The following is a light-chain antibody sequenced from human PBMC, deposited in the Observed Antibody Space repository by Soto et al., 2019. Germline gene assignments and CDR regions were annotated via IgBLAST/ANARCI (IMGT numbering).Light chain of an antibody. J-gene: IGKJ1*01. Sequence: DIQMTQSPSSLSAYVGDRVTITCRASQSISVYLNWYQQKPGKAPNLLIYSSSSLESGVPSRFSGSGSGTDFTLTISSLQPEDFATYFCQQIYSRPRAFGQGTKVEI. V-gene: IGKV1-39*01. CDR1: QSISVY. CDR2: SSS. CDR3: QQIYSRPRA.